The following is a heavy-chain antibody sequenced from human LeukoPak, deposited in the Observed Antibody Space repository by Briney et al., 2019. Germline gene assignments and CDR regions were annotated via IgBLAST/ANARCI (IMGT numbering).Heavy chain of an antibody. V-gene: IGHV4-39*01. CDR2: IYYSGST. J-gene: IGHJ5*02. CDR1: GGSISSSSYY. CDR3: ARHIVVVVAAAFDP. D-gene: IGHD2-15*01. Sequence: KSSETLSLTCTVSGGSISSSSYYWGWIRQPPGKGLEWIGSIYYSGSTYYNPSLKSRVTISVDTSKNQFSLKLSSVTAADTAVYYCARHIVVVVAAAFDPWGQGTLVTVSS.